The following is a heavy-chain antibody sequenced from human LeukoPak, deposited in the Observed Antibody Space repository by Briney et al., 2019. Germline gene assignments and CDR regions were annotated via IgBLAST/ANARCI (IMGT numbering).Heavy chain of an antibody. CDR3: ARTKIEYSGSYATWLPHQLDY. CDR1: GYTFTSYG. Sequence: ASVKVSCKASGYTFTSYGISWVRQAPGQGLEWMGWISAYNGNTNYAQKLQGRVTMTTDTSTSTAYMELRSLRSDDTAVYYCARTKIEYSGSYATWLPHQLDYWGQGTLVTVSS. J-gene: IGHJ4*02. D-gene: IGHD1-26*01. V-gene: IGHV1-18*01. CDR2: ISAYNGNT.